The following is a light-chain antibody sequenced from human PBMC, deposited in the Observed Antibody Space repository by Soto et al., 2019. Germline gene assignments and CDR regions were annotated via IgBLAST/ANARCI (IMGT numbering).Light chain of an antibody. Sequence: QSVLTQPASVSGSPGQSVTISCTGPRSDIGGSNFISWYQHSPGKAPRLLIYEVTNRPSGVSKRFSGSKAGNTASLTISGLLDDDEADYFCASFRSGTILVFGTGTKVTVL. V-gene: IGLV2-14*01. J-gene: IGLJ1*01. CDR3: ASFRSGTILV. CDR2: EVT. CDR1: RSDIGGSNF.